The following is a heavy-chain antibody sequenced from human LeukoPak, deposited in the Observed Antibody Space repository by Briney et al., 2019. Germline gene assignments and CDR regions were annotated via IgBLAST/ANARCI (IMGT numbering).Heavy chain of an antibody. D-gene: IGHD6-19*01. Sequence: SQTLSLTCTVSGGSISSGDYYWSWIRQPPGKGLEWIGYIYYSGSTNYNPSLKSRVTISVDTSKNQFSLKLSSVTAADTAVYYCARGSIAVAGDYYYYYMDVWGKGTTVTVSS. CDR3: ARGSIAVAGDYYYYYMDV. J-gene: IGHJ6*03. V-gene: IGHV4-61*08. CDR2: IYYSGST. CDR1: GGSISSGDYY.